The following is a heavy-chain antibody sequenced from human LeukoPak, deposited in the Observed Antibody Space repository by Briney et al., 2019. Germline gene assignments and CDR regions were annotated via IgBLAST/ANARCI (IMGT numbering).Heavy chain of an antibody. J-gene: IGHJ5*02. CDR1: GYIFTNYD. CDR2: MNPNSGNT. Sequence: ASVKVSCKASGYIFTNYDINWVRQATGQGLEWMGWMNPNSGNTAYAQKFQGRVTMTRNTSISTAYMELSSLRSEDTAVYYCARVPSNIYCSSTSGAHVWFDPWGQGTLVTVSS. D-gene: IGHD2-2*01. CDR3: ARVPSNIYCSSTSGAHVWFDP. V-gene: IGHV1-8*01.